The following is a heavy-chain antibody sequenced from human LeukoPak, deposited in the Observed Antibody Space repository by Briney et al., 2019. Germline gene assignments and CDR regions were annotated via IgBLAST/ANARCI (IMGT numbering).Heavy chain of an antibody. V-gene: IGHV3-7*01. CDR3: AGRDSARNPWAY. CDR1: GFSFTSFW. J-gene: IGHJ4*02. Sequence: GGSLRLSCAASGFSFTSFWRNWIRRPPGRGLQWVAKIRPDGSEQFYVDSVKGRFTISRDNAKNSVYLQMNSLRADDTAVYYCAGRDSARNPWAYWGQGTLVTVST. D-gene: IGHD4-11*01. CDR2: IRPDGSEQ.